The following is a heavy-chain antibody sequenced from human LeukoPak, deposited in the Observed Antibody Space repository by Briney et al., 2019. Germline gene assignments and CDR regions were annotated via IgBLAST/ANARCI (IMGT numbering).Heavy chain of an antibody. CDR2: ISYDGGSK. Sequence: PGGSLRLSRAASGFTFRNYCVHWVRQAPGKGLEWLSVISYDGGSKYYADSVKGRFTISRDNSKNTLYLQMNSLTAEDTAVYYCARGVGGVESPRGNWFDPWGQGTLVTVSS. J-gene: IGHJ5*02. CDR1: GFTFRNYC. CDR3: ARGVGGVESPRGNWFDP. D-gene: IGHD3-10*01. V-gene: IGHV3-30*03.